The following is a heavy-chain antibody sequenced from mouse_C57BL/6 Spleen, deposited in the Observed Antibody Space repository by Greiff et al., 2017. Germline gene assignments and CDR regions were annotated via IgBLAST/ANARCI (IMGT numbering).Heavy chain of an antibody. V-gene: IGHV1-59*01. CDR2: IDPSDSYT. CDR3: AVLTGTGAWFAY. D-gene: IGHD4-1*01. J-gene: IGHJ3*01. CDR1: GYNFTSYW. Sequence: QVQLQQPGAELVRPGPSVKLSCKASGYNFTSYWMHWVKQRPGQGLEWIGVIDPSDSYTNYNQKFQGKDTLTVDTSSSTAYMQLSSLTSEDSAVYYWAVLTGTGAWFAYWGQGTLVTVSA.